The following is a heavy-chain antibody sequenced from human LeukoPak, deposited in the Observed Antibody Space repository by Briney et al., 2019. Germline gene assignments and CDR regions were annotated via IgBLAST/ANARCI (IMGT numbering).Heavy chain of an antibody. CDR3: ARLYGSGSYYRDY. CDR1: GFIFSSYP. CDR2: ISGTAENT. D-gene: IGHD3-10*01. J-gene: IGHJ4*02. Sequence: GGSLRLSCAASGFIFSSYPMSWVRQAPGKGLEWVSAISGTAENTYYADSVKGRFSISRDNSRNTVHLQMNSLRPEDTAVYYCARLYGSGSYYRDYWGQGTLVTVSS. V-gene: IGHV3-23*01.